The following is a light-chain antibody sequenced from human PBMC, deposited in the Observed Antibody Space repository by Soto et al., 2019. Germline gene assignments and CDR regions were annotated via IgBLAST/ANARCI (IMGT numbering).Light chain of an antibody. Sequence: QSALTQPPSASGSPGQSVTISCTGTNSDVGGYNYVSWYQQHPGKVPKLMVYEVNKRPSRVPDRFSGSKSGNTASLTVSGLQAEDEADYYCTSYAGGNNVFGTGTKLTVL. J-gene: IGLJ1*01. CDR1: NSDVGGYNY. CDR3: TSYAGGNNV. V-gene: IGLV2-8*01. CDR2: EVN.